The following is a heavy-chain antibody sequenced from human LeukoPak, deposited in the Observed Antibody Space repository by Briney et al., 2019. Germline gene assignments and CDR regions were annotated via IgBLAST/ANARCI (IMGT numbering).Heavy chain of an antibody. Sequence: GGSLRLSCAASGFTFSSYAMSWVRQAPGKGLEWVAFIRNDGDVIYYTDSVKGRFTISRDNSKNSLYLQMNSLRAEDTALYYCAKDRAYGYESFDIWGQGTMVTVSS. J-gene: IGHJ3*02. CDR1: GFTFSSYA. V-gene: IGHV3-30*02. CDR2: IRNDGDVI. D-gene: IGHD4-17*01. CDR3: AKDRAYGYESFDI.